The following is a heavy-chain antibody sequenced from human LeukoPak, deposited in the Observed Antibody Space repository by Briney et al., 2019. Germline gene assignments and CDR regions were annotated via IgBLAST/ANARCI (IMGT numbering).Heavy chain of an antibody. CDR1: GGSIGGGDYY. Sequence: SQPLSLTCTVPGGSIGGGDYYLSWIRQPPGKGLEWIGYIYYSGSTYYNPSLKSRVTISVDTSKNQFSLKLSSVTAADTAVYYCARGGSGGSPLDYWGQGTLVTVSS. CDR3: ARGGSGGSPLDY. V-gene: IGHV4-30-4*01. D-gene: IGHD2-15*01. J-gene: IGHJ4*02. CDR2: IYYSGST.